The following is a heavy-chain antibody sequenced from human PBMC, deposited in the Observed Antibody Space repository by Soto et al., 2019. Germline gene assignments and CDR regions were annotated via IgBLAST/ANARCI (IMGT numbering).Heavy chain of an antibody. CDR1: GGSISSSSYY. V-gene: IGHV4-39*07. CDR3: ARVRDWFDP. Sequence: PSETLSLTCTVSGGSISSSSYYWGWIRQPPGKGLEWIGEIDHSGYTNYNPSLKSRVTISVDTSKNQFSLRLTSVTAADTAVYYCARVRDWFDPWGQGTLVTVS. J-gene: IGHJ5*02. CDR2: IDHSGYT. D-gene: IGHD3-3*01.